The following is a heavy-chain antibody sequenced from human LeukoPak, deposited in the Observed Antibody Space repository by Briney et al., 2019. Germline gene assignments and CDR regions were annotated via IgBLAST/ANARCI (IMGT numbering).Heavy chain of an antibody. CDR3: ARGLRSGWYQGNAFDI. V-gene: IGHV4-39*07. J-gene: IGHJ3*02. CDR1: GGSISSGGYH. CDR2: INHSGST. D-gene: IGHD6-19*01. Sequence: SETLSLTCSVSGGSISSGGYHWSWIRQPPGKGLEWIGEINHSGSTNYNPSLKSRVTISVDTSKNQFSLKLSSVTAADTAVYYCARGLRSGWYQGNAFDIWGQGTMVTVSS.